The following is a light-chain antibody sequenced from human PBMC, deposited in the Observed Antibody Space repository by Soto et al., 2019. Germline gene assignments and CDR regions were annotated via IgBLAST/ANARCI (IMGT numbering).Light chain of an antibody. J-gene: IGLJ1*01. Sequence: QSALTQPASVSGSPGQSITISCTGTSSDVGGYYYVSWYQHHPGKAPKLMIYEVSNRPSGISDRFSGSKSGNTASLTISGLQAEDEADYYCSSYTSSTTYVFGTGT. CDR1: SSDVGGYYY. V-gene: IGLV2-14*01. CDR2: EVS. CDR3: SSYTSSTTYV.